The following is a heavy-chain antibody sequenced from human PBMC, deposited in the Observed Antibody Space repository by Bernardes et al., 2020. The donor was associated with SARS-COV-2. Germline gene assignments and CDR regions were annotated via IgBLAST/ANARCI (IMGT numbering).Heavy chain of an antibody. CDR1: GYSFTSYW. J-gene: IGHJ4*02. D-gene: IGHD5-12*01. CDR2: IYPGDSDT. CDR3: ARHGGYSGYDKQAFDY. Sequence: GESLKISCKGSGYSFTSYWIGWVRQMPGKGLEWMGIIYPGDSDTRYSPSFQGQVTISADKSISTAYLQWSSLKASDTAMYYCARHGGYSGYDKQAFDYWGQGTLVTVSS. V-gene: IGHV5-51*01.